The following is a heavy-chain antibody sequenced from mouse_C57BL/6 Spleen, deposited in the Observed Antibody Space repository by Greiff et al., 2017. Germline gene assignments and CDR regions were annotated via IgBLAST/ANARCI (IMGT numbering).Heavy chain of an antibody. Sequence: QVQLQQPGAELVKPGASVKLSCKASGYTFTSYWMHWVKQRPGQGLEWIGMIHPNSGSTNYNEKFKSKATLTVDKSSSTAYMQLSSLTSEDSAVYYCARRRDSSGYAMDDGGQGTSVTVAS. CDR3: ARRRDSSGYAMDD. CDR1: GYTFTSYW. V-gene: IGHV1-64*01. D-gene: IGHD3-2*02. CDR2: IHPNSGST. J-gene: IGHJ4*01.